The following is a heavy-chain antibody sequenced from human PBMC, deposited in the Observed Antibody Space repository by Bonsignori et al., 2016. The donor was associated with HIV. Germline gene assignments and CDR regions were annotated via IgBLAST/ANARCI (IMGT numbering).Heavy chain of an antibody. J-gene: IGHJ3*02. CDR3: ARGSTYSPFDI. V-gene: IGHV3-48*02. D-gene: IGHD2/OR15-2a*01. Sequence: WIRQPPGKGLQWVSFINSGGSRISYADSVRGRFTISRDNAKNSLYLQLNSLRDGDTAVYYCARGSTYSPFDIWGQGTMVTVSS. CDR2: INSGGSRI.